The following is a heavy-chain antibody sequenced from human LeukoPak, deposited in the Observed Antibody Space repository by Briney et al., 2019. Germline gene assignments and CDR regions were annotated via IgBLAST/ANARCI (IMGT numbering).Heavy chain of an antibody. V-gene: IGHV1-69*13. CDR2: IIPIFGTA. CDR3: ARLVAATQDY. D-gene: IGHD2-15*01. CDR1: GGTFSSYA. J-gene: IGHJ4*02. Sequence: GASVKVSCKASGGTFSSYAISWVRQAPGQGLEWMGGIIPIFGTANYAQKFQGRITITADESTSTAYMELSSLRSEDTAVYYCARLVAATQDYWGQGTLVTVSS.